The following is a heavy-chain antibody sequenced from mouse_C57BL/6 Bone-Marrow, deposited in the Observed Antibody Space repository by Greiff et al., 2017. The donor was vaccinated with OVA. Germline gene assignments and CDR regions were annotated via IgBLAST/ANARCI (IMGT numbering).Heavy chain of an antibody. CDR2: IDPENGDT. CDR1: GFNIKDDY. J-gene: IGHJ1*03. Sequence: EVQLVESGAELVRPGASVKLSCTASGFNIKDDYMHWVKQRPEQGLEWIGWIDPENGDTEYASKFQGKATITADTSSNTAYLQLSSLTSEDTAVDYCTTYHYSIWYFDVWGTGTTVTVSS. V-gene: IGHV14-4*01. CDR3: TTYHYSIWYFDV. D-gene: IGHD2-5*01.